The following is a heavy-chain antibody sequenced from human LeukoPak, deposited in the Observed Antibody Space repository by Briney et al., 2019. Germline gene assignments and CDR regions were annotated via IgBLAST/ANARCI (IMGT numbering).Heavy chain of an antibody. Sequence: PSETLSLTCTVSGYSISSGYYWGWIRQPPGKGLEWIGSIYHSGSTYYNPSLKSRVTISVDTSKNQFSLKLSSVTAADTAVYYCARDSDYDILTGRMPFDYWGQGTLVTVSS. V-gene: IGHV4-38-2*02. J-gene: IGHJ4*02. CDR2: IYHSGST. D-gene: IGHD3-9*01. CDR3: ARDSDYDILTGRMPFDY. CDR1: GYSISSGYY.